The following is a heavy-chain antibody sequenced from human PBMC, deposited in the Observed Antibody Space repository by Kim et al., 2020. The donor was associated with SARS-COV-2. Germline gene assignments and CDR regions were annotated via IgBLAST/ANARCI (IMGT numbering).Heavy chain of an antibody. CDR1: GGSFSGFH. V-gene: IGHV4-34*01. D-gene: IGHD2-2*02. J-gene: IGHJ6*02. Sequence: SETLSLTCAVYGGSFSGFHWSWIRQPPGKGLEWIGEINHSGSTNYNPSLNSRVTISVETSKSQFSLKLNFVTAADTAVYYCARGRAGVVPSPILGIGPHYDYYAMDVWGRGTTVTVSS. CDR3: ARGRAGVVPSPILGIGPHYDYYAMDV. CDR2: INHSGST.